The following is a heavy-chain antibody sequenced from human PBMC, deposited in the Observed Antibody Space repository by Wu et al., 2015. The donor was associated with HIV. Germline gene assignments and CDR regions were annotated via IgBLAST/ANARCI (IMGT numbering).Heavy chain of an antibody. V-gene: IGHV1-46*01. J-gene: IGHJ3*02. Sequence: QVQLVQSGAEVKKPGASVKVSCKASGYTFTSYYMHWVRQAPGQGLEWMGIINPSGGSTSYAQKFQGRVTMTRDTSTSTVYMELSSLRSEDTAVYYCARDHIAVAGPDRQPFDAFDIWGQGTMVTVSS. CDR3: ARDHIAVAGPDRQPFDAFDI. CDR1: GYTFTSYY. CDR2: INPSGGST. D-gene: IGHD6-19*01.